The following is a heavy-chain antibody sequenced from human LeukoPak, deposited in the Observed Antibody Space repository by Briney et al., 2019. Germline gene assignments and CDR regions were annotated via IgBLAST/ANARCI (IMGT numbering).Heavy chain of an antibody. CDR3: ARDKMGATFDC. V-gene: IGHV3-30-3*01. Sequence: GGSLRLSCAASGFTFSSYSMHWVRQAPGKGLEWVAVISYDGSNKYYADSVNGRFTISRDNSKNTLYLQMNSRRAEDTAVYYCARDKMGATFDCWGQGTLVTVSS. CDR1: GFTFSSYS. J-gene: IGHJ4*02. CDR2: ISYDGSNK. D-gene: IGHD1-26*01.